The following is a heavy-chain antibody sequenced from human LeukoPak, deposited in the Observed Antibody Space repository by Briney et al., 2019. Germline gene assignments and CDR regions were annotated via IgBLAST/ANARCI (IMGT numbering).Heavy chain of an antibody. CDR1: SGSISTCNYY. CDR3: AKSNGCLIDI. V-gene: IGHV4-39*07. J-gene: IGHJ3*02. D-gene: IGHD2-8*01. CDR2: IFYSGST. Sequence: ASETLSLTCTVSSGSISTCNYYWGWVRQPPGKALEWIGNIFYSGSTYCIPSLKSRVTISLDTSRNQFSLKLNSVTAADTAVYSCAKSNGCLIDIWGQGTMVTVSS.